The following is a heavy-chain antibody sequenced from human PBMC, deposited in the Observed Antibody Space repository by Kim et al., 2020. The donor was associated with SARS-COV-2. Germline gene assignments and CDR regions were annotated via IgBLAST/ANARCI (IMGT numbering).Heavy chain of an antibody. D-gene: IGHD1-20*01. V-gene: IGHV4-31*02. Sequence: YYTPSLDSRVTISVDTSKNQFSLTLSSVTAADTAVYYCAKYNGGNRWVDPWGQGTLVTVSS. CDR3: AKYNGGNRWVDP. J-gene: IGHJ5*02.